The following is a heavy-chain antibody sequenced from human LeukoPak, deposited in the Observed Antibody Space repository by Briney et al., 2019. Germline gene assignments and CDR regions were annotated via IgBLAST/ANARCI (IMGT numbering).Heavy chain of an antibody. CDR1: GGSISSYY. CDR3: ARLNYYDSSGYYVGYYYYYGMDV. CDR2: IYYSGST. V-gene: IGHV4-59*01. D-gene: IGHD3-22*01. J-gene: IGHJ6*02. Sequence: SETLSLTCTVSGGSISSYYWSWIRQPPGKGLEWIGYIYYSGSTNYNPSLKSRVTISVDTSKNQFSLKLSSVTAADTAVYYCARLNYYDSSGYYVGYYYYYGMDVWGQGTTVTVSS.